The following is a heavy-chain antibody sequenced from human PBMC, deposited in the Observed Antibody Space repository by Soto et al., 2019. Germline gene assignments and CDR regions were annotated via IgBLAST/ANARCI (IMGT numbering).Heavy chain of an antibody. CDR3: TAEVASGY. J-gene: IGHJ4*02. V-gene: IGHV3-30*03. CDR2: ISRDGGTK. D-gene: IGHD2-21*02. CDR1: GFTVSTYG. Sequence: QVQLVESGGGVVQPGRSLRLSCAVSGFTVSTYGMHWVRQAPGKGLEWVAVISRDGGTKYYADSAKGRFTISKDNSRNTLFLEMNSLRGDDKAVYYCTAEVASGYWGQGTLVTVSS.